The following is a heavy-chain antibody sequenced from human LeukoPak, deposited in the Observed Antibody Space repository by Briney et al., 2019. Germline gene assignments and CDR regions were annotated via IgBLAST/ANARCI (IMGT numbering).Heavy chain of an antibody. CDR1: GGSLSGYY. J-gene: IGHJ5*02. CDR2: INHSGST. Sequence: SETLSLTCAVYGGSLSGYYWSWIRQPPGKGLEWIGEINHSGSTNYNPSLKSRVTISVDTSKNQFSLKLSSVTAADTAVYYCARGYSSSSYNWFDPWGQGTLVTVSS. CDR3: ARGYSSSSYNWFDP. D-gene: IGHD6-6*01. V-gene: IGHV4-34*01.